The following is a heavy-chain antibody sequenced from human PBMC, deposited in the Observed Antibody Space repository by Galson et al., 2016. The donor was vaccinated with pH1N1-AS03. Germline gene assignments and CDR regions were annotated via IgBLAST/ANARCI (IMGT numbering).Heavy chain of an antibody. CDR3: AKVREGGYYFNHYYALDV. Sequence: CAASGFSFSSHVMHWVRQAPGKGLEWVAVISYDGTNKYYADSVKGRFTISRDNSKNTLYLQMDSLRPEDTAVYYCAKVREGGYYFNHYYALDVWGQGTTVTVS. CDR1: GFSFSSHV. J-gene: IGHJ6*02. V-gene: IGHV3-30*18. D-gene: IGHD3-3*01. CDR2: ISYDGTNK.